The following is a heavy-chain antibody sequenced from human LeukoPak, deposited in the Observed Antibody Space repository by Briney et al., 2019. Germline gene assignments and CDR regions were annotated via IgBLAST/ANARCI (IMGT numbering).Heavy chain of an antibody. J-gene: IGHJ4*02. CDR2: INPSGGST. CDR1: GYTFTSHY. V-gene: IGHV1-46*01. CDR3: ARGAWFGELLSPSDY. D-gene: IGHD3-10*01. Sequence: ASVKVSCKASGYTFTSHYIHWVRQAPGQGLEWMGIINPSGGSTSYAQKFQDRATMTRDTSTSTAYMDLSSLRSEDTAVYYCARGAWFGELLSPSDYWGQGTLVTVSS.